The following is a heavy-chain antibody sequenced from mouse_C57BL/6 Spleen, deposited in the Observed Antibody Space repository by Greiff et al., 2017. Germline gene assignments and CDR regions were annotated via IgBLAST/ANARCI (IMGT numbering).Heavy chain of an antibody. Sequence: VQVVESDAELVKPGASVKISCKVSGYTFTDHTIHWMKQRPEQGLEWIGYIYPRDGSTKYNEKFKGKATLTADKSSSTAYMQLNSLTSEDSAVYFCARWYDYPLYAMDYWGQGTSVTVSS. J-gene: IGHJ4*01. CDR1: GYTFTDHT. CDR2: IYPRDGST. D-gene: IGHD2-4*01. CDR3: ARWYDYPLYAMDY. V-gene: IGHV1-78*01.